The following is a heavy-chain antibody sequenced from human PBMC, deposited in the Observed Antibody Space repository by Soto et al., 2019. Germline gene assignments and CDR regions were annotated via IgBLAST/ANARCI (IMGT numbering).Heavy chain of an antibody. Sequence: EVQLVESGGGLVLPGGSLRLSCAASGFTISTYWMSWVRQAPGKGLEWVANINRDGSAKNYVDSVKGRFTISIDNAKNSLYLQMNSLRAEDTAVYYCARESTVDLAGYWGQGTLVTVSS. CDR1: GFTISTYW. CDR2: INRDGSAK. CDR3: ARESTVDLAGY. V-gene: IGHV3-7*01. J-gene: IGHJ4*02. D-gene: IGHD5-12*01.